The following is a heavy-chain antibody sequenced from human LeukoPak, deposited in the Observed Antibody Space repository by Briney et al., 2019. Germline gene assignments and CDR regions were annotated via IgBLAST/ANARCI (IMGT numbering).Heavy chain of an antibody. J-gene: IGHJ6*03. CDR1: GGSISSHY. CDR3: AREPGGARGYSYGYGYYYMDV. D-gene: IGHD5-18*01. V-gene: IGHV4-59*11. Sequence: SETLSLTCTVSGGSISSHYWSWIRQPPGKGLEWIGYVYYSGSNNYNPSLKSRVTISVDASKNQFSLKLSSVTAADTAVYYCAREPGGARGYSYGYGYYYMDVWGKGTTVTVSS. CDR2: VYYSGSN.